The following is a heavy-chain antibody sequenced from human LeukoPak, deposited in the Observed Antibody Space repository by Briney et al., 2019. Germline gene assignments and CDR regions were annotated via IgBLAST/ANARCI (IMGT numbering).Heavy chain of an antibody. CDR1: GFTFSSYA. CDR2: ISGSGGST. CDR3: AKFHSSNYVGDGALHY. J-gene: IGHJ4*02. D-gene: IGHD4-11*01. Sequence: PGGSLRLSCAASGFTFSSYAMSWVRQAPGKGLEWVSAISGSGGSTYYADSVKGRFTISRDNSKNTLYLQMNSLRAEDTAVYYCAKFHSSNYVGDGALHYWGQGTLVTVSS. V-gene: IGHV3-23*01.